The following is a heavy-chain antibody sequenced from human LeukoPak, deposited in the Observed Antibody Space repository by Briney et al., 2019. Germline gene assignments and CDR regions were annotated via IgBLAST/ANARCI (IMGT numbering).Heavy chain of an antibody. D-gene: IGHD2-2*01. CDR3: SGRDSSRSPRAY. Sequence: GGSLRLSCAASGLTFTDFWMNWVRLAPGRGLEWLANINPYGTEKYYVDSVKGRFAISRDNAKNEVYLEMNSLRAEDTGVYYCSGRDSSRSPRAYWGQGTLVTVSS. V-gene: IGHV3-7*01. CDR1: GLTFTDFW. CDR2: INPYGTEK. J-gene: IGHJ4*02.